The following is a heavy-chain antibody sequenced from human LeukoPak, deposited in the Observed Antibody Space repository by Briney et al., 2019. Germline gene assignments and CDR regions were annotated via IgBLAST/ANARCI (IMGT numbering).Heavy chain of an antibody. V-gene: IGHV4-39*01. D-gene: IGHD2-15*01. CDR3: ASRPRSYCSGGSCYPGPDDY. CDR2: IYYSGST. J-gene: IGHJ4*02. Sequence: SETLSLTCTVSGGSISSSSYYWGWIRQPPGKGLEWTGSIYYSGSTCYNPSLKSRVTISVDTSKNQFSLKLSSVTAADTAVYYCASRPRSYCSGGSCYPGPDDYWGQGTLVTVSS. CDR1: GGSISSSSYY.